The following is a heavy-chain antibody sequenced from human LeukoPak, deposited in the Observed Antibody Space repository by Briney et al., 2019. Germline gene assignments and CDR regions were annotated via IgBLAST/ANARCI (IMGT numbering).Heavy chain of an antibody. V-gene: IGHV3-48*01. D-gene: IGHD4-17*01. CDR3: ARDYGHRAPDYFDY. CDR1: GFTFSSYS. J-gene: IGHJ4*02. CDR2: ISSSSSTI. Sequence: GGSLRLSCAASGFTFSSYSMNWVRQAPGKGLEGGSYISSSSSTIYYADSVKGRFTISRDNAKNSLYLQMNSLRAEDTAVYYCARDYGHRAPDYFDYWGQGTLVTVSS.